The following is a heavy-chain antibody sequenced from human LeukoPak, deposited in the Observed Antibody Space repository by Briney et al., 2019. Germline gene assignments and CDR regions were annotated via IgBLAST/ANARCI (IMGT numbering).Heavy chain of an antibody. CDR3: ARGVSGSPGNRFDP. D-gene: IGHD3-10*01. CDR2: ISISSSTI. J-gene: IGHJ5*02. Sequence: GGSLSLSCAASGFSFSTYTMNWVRQAPGKGLEWVSYISISSSTIYYADSVKGRFTISRDNAKNSLYLQMNSLRAEDTAVYYCARGVSGSPGNRFDPWGQGTLVTVSS. V-gene: IGHV3-48*04. CDR1: GFSFSTYT.